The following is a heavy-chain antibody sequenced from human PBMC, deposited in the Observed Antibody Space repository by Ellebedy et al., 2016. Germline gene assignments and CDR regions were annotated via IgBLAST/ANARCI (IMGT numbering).Heavy chain of an antibody. CDR3: ARQPSLWAPSDAFDI. CDR2: IYPGDSDT. V-gene: IGHV5-51*01. D-gene: IGHD1-26*01. Sequence: GGSLRLXXKGSGYSFTSYWIGWVRQMPGKGLEWMGIIYPGDSDTRYSPSFQGQVTISADKSISTAYLQWSSLKASDTAMYYCARQPSLWAPSDAFDIWGQGTMVTVSS. CDR1: GYSFTSYW. J-gene: IGHJ3*02.